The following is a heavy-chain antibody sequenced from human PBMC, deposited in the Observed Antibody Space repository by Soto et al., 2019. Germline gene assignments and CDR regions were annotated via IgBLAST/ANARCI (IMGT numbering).Heavy chain of an antibody. Sequence: SQTLSLTCAISGDSVSSNSAAWNWIRQSPSRGLEWLGKTYYRSKWFSDYAVSVRSRITINPDTSKNQFSLQLNSVTPEDTAVYYCARAKYTRGYYLGYLFDFWGQGTLVTVSS. J-gene: IGHJ4*02. D-gene: IGHD3-22*01. CDR3: ARAKYTRGYYLGYLFDF. CDR1: GDSVSSNSAA. CDR2: TYYRSKWFS. V-gene: IGHV6-1*01.